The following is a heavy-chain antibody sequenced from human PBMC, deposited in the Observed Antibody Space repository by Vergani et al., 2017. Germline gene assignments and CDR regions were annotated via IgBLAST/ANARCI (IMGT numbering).Heavy chain of an antibody. D-gene: IGHD6-19*01. V-gene: IGHV4-39*01. CDR2: IYYSGAT. J-gene: IGHJ5*02. CDR1: GASIRSSNYY. Sequence: QLQLQESGPGLVKPSATLSLTCSVSGASIRSSNYYWGWIRQPPGKGLEWIASIYYSGATYFKPSLKSRVTISVDTSKTQFSLKLSSVTAADTAVYFCARHSTVEWLVKLGWIDPWGQGILVTVSS. CDR3: ARHSTVEWLVKLGWIDP.